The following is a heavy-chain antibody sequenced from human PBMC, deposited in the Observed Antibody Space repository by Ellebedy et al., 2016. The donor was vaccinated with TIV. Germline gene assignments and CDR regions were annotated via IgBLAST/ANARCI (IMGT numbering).Heavy chain of an antibody. CDR3: ARDRDSVSTDWRAREAGSLDI. V-gene: IGHV1-46*01. Sequence: ASVKVSXKASRYTLTSYYMHWVRQSPGQGLEWMARINPRGGSTYYAERFVGRVRVTSDTATSTVYMELSSLRSDDTAVYYCARDRDSVSTDWRAREAGSLDIWGQGTMVVVSS. CDR2: INPRGGST. D-gene: IGHD2-2*01. J-gene: IGHJ3*02. CDR1: RYTLTSYY.